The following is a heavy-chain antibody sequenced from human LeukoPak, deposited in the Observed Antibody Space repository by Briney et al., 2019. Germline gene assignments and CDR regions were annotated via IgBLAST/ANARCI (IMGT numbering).Heavy chain of an antibody. CDR2: ISVYNGNT. D-gene: IGHD2-15*01. J-gene: IGHJ4*02. Sequence: ASVKVSCKASGYIFTSYGISWVRQAPGQGLEWMGWISVYNGNTNYVQKFQGRVTMTRDTSISTAYMELSGLTSDDTAVYYCARPYCSGGSCHDYFDYWGQGTLVTVSS. CDR1: GYIFTSYG. V-gene: IGHV1-18*04. CDR3: ARPYCSGGSCHDYFDY.